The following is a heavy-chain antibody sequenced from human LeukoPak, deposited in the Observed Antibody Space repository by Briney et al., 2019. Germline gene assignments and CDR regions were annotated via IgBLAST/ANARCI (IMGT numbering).Heavy chain of an antibody. CDR1: GDSISSHY. CDR3: ARTGDYSRSTGGWFDP. Sequence: SETLSLTCTVSGDSISSHYWSWVRQPPGKGLQWIGYIFYTGTTHYNPSLRSRVTVSTDTSKKRFSLRLTSMTAADTAVYFCARTGDYSRSTGGWFDPWGQGILVTVSS. J-gene: IGHJ5*02. CDR2: IFYTGTT. D-gene: IGHD5/OR15-5a*01. V-gene: IGHV4-59*11.